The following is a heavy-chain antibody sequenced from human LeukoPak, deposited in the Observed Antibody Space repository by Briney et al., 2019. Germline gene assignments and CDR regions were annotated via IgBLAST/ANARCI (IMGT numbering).Heavy chain of an antibody. J-gene: IGHJ4*02. V-gene: IGHV3-23*01. CDR1: GFTVSSNY. CDR3: AKGPIPFDY. CDR2: ISGSGGST. Sequence: GGSLRLSCAASGFTVSSNYMSWVRQAPGKGLEWVSAISGSGGSTYYADSVKGRFTISRDNSKNTLYLQMNSLRAEDTAVYYCAKGPIPFDYWGQGTLVTVSS.